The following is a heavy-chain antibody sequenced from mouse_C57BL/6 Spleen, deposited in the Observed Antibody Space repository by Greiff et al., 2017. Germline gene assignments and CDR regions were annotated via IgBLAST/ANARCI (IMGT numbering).Heavy chain of an antibody. J-gene: IGHJ4*01. CDR2: FYPGSGSI. CDR1: GYTFTEYT. D-gene: IGHD2-1*01. Sequence: QVQLQQSGAELVKPGASVKLSCKASGYTFTEYTIHWVKQRSGQGLEWIGWFYPGSGSIKYNEKFKDKATLTADKSSSTVYMELSRLTSEDSAVYFCARHEIGPMTYGNLYAMDYWGKGTSVTVSS. CDR3: ARHEIGPMTYGNLYAMDY. V-gene: IGHV1-62-2*01.